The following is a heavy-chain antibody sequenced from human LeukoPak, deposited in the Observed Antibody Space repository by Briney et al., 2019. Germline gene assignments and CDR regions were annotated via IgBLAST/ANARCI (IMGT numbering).Heavy chain of an antibody. Sequence: VSVKLSCKASGYTFIGYYLHWVRQAPGQGLEWMGWINPHNGDTNHAQEFQGRVTMTRDTSITTAYMELSRLKSDDTAVYYCATVRDIVVGGGPYYFDYWGQGTLVTVSS. J-gene: IGHJ4*02. V-gene: IGHV1-2*02. CDR1: GYTFIGYY. CDR2: INPHNGDT. D-gene: IGHD2-15*01. CDR3: ATVRDIVVGGGPYYFDY.